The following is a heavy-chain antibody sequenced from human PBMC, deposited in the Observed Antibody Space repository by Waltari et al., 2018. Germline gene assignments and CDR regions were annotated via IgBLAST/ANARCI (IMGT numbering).Heavy chain of an antibody. V-gene: IGHV4-59*01. J-gene: IGHJ6*04. CDR1: GGSISSYY. CDR2: IYYSGST. D-gene: IGHD3-3*01. CDR3: ARDKRVPYYDFWSGYYTYGMDV. Sequence: QVQLQESGPGLVKPSETLSLICTVSGGSISSYYWSWIRQPPGKGLEWIGYIYYSGSTNYNPSLKSRVTISVDTSKNQFSLKLSSVTAADTAVYYCARDKRVPYYDFWSGYYTYGMDVWGKGTTVTVSS.